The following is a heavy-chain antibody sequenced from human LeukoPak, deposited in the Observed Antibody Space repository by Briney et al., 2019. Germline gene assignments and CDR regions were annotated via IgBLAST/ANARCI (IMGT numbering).Heavy chain of an antibody. CDR3: ARSIVVAGIVSDYYYYGMDV. D-gene: IGHD6-19*01. CDR2: FYHSGSS. V-gene: IGHV4-59*02. CDR1: GGSVTNYY. Sequence: PSETLSLTCTVSGGSVTNYYWTWIRQPPGKGLEWIGHFYHSGSSNYNPSLKSRITISEDTSKNHLSLKLSSLTAADTAVYYCARSIVVAGIVSDYYYYGMDVWGQGTTVTVSS. J-gene: IGHJ6*02.